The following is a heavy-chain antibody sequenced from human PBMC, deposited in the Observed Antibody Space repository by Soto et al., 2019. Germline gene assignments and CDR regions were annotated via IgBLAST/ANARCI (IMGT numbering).Heavy chain of an antibody. CDR1: GYTFTNYD. Sequence: QVQLVQSGAEVKKPGASVKVSCKASGYTFTNYDINWVRQAPGRGLEWMGWISTYNGNTNYAQKLQGRVTMTTDTSTSTAYMELRSLRSDDTAVYYCARGARVAYGGNYFDYWGQGTLVTVSS. J-gene: IGHJ4*02. D-gene: IGHD4-17*01. CDR3: ARGARVAYGGNYFDY. CDR2: ISTYNGNT. V-gene: IGHV1-18*01.